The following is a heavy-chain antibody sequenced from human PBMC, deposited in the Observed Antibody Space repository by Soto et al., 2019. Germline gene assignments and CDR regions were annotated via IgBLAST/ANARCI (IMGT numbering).Heavy chain of an antibody. D-gene: IGHD3-3*01. V-gene: IGHV3-33*01. Sequence: QVQLVESGGGVVQPGRSLRLSCAASGFTFSSYGMHWVRQAPGKGLEWVAVIWYDGSNKYYADSVKGRFTISRDNYKNTLYLQMNSLRAEDTAVYYCARDQIRNAYYDFWSGYYTRGGAFDYWGQGTLVTVSS. CDR1: GFTFSSYG. J-gene: IGHJ4*02. CDR3: ARDQIRNAYYDFWSGYYTRGGAFDY. CDR2: IWYDGSNK.